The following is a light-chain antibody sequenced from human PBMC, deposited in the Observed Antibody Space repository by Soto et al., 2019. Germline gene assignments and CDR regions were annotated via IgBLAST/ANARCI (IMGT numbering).Light chain of an antibody. Sequence: QSALTQPASVSGSPGQSITISCTGTSSDVGSYKLASWFQQHPGKAPKLMIYEGIKRPSGVSNRFSGSKSGNTASLTISGLQAEDEADYYCCSYAGTGLYVFGTGTKVTVL. CDR1: SSDVGSYKL. J-gene: IGLJ1*01. V-gene: IGLV2-23*01. CDR2: EGI. CDR3: CSYAGTGLYV.